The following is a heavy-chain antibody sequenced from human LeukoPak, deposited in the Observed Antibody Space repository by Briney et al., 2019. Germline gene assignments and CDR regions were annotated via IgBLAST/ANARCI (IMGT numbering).Heavy chain of an antibody. V-gene: IGHV4-34*01. CDR3: ARKAITMVRGVIVGWFDP. D-gene: IGHD3-10*01. CDR1: GGSFSSYY. CDR2: INHSGST. Sequence: SETLSLTCAVYGGSFSSYYWSWIRQPPGKGLEWIGEINHSGSTNYNPSLKSRVTISVDTSKNQFSLKLSSVTAADTAVYYCARKAITMVRGVIVGWFDPWGQGTLVTVSS. J-gene: IGHJ5*02.